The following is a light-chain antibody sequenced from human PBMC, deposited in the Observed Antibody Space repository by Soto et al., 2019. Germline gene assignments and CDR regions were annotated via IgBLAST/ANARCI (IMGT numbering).Light chain of an antibody. CDR2: AVT. Sequence: QSVLTQPLSASGSPGRSVTISCTGTSSDVGGYNYVSWYQHHPGKAPQLIIYAVTQRPSGVPDRFSGSKSGNTASLTVSGLQAEDEADYYCSSYAGSNNYVFGTGTKVTVL. V-gene: IGLV2-8*01. CDR1: SSDVGGYNY. J-gene: IGLJ1*01. CDR3: SSYAGSNNYV.